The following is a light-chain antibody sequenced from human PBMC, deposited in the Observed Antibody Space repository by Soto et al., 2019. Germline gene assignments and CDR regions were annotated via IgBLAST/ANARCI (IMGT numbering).Light chain of an antibody. CDR3: QHYDNLPPFT. V-gene: IGKV1-33*01. J-gene: IGKJ3*01. CDR1: QDIRKY. CDR2: GAS. Sequence: DLQMTQSPSSLSASVGDRVTITCQASQDIRKYLNWYQQKPGRAPKFLIYGASNLETGVPSRFSGSGYGTDFTLTISSLQPEDIATYYCQHYDNLPPFTFGPGTKVAIK.